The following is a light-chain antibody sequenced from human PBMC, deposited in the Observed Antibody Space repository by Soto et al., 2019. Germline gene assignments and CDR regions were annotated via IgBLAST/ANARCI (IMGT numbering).Light chain of an antibody. CDR3: SSWTSSTTQV. CDR2: EVN. J-gene: IGLJ2*01. V-gene: IGLV2-14*01. Sequence: QSALTQPASVSGSPGQSITISCTGTSSDVGGYNFVSWYQQHPGKAPKLMIFEVNNRPSGVSNRFSGSKSGNTASLTISGLQAEDEADYYCSSWTSSTTQVLGGGPTLTVL. CDR1: SSDVGGYNF.